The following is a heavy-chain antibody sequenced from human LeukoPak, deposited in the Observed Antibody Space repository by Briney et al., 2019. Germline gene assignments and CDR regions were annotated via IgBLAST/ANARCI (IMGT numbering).Heavy chain of an antibody. Sequence: SGPALVKPTQTLTLTCTCSGFSLSTSGMRVSWIRQPPGKALEWLARIDWDDDKFYSTSLKTRLTISKDTSKNQVVLTMTNMDPVDIATYYCARIRVGQWLLLDYWGQGTLVTVSS. J-gene: IGHJ4*02. CDR1: GFSLSTSGMR. CDR3: ARIRVGQWLLLDY. V-gene: IGHV2-70*04. CDR2: IDWDDDK. D-gene: IGHD3-22*01.